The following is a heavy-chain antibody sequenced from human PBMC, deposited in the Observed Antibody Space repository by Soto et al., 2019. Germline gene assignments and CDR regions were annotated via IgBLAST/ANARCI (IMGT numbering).Heavy chain of an antibody. CDR3: ARLGGYDSYYYYYMDV. Sequence: GTSVKLSCTASGGTFSSYAISWVRQAPGQGLEWMGGIIPIFGTANYAQKFQGRVTITADESTSTAYMELSSLRSEDTAVYYCARLGGYDSYYYYYMDVWGKGTTVTVSS. V-gene: IGHV1-69*13. D-gene: IGHD5-12*01. J-gene: IGHJ6*03. CDR1: GGTFSSYA. CDR2: IIPIFGTA.